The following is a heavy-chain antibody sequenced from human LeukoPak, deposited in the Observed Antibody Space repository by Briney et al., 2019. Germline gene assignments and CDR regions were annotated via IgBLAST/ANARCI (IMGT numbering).Heavy chain of an antibody. CDR1: GYTFTSYD. CDR2: MNPNSGNT. Sequence: ASVKVSCKASGYTFTSYDINWVRQATGQGLEWMGWMNPNSGNTGYAQKFQGRVTMTRNASISTAYMELSSLRSEDAAVYYCARGGYSSSIFDYWGQGTLVTVSS. V-gene: IGHV1-8*01. D-gene: IGHD6-6*01. J-gene: IGHJ4*02. CDR3: ARGGYSSSIFDY.